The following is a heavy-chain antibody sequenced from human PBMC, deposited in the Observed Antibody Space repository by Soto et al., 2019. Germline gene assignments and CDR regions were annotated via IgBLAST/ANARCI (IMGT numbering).Heavy chain of an antibody. CDR3: ARDLAAGDH. V-gene: IGHV1-46*01. J-gene: IGHJ4*02. CDR2: INPASGST. CDR1: GYTFTHYY. D-gene: IGHD6-13*01. Sequence: QVQLVQSGAEVKKPGASVKLSCRTSGYTFTHYYIHWVRQAPGQGLEWLGIINPASGSTNYAQDFQGRVSLTMDTSTTTVYMDLSGLRAEDTAFFYCARDLAAGDHWGQGILVNVSS.